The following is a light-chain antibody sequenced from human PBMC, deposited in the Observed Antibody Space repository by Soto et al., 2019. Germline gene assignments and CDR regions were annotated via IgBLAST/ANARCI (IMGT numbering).Light chain of an antibody. Sequence: IVLTQSPGTLSLSPGERATLSCRASQSVSSSYLAWYQQKPGQAPRLLIYGASSRATGIPDRFSGSGSGTDFTLTISRLEPEDFVVYYCQQYGSSPLLTFGGGTKVEIK. V-gene: IGKV3-20*01. J-gene: IGKJ4*01. CDR3: QQYGSSPLLT. CDR1: QSVSSSY. CDR2: GAS.